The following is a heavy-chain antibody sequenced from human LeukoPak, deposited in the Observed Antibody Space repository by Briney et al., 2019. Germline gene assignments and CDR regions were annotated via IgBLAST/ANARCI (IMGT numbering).Heavy chain of an antibody. CDR3: ARADLEWYLDL. Sequence: PGESLRLSCTGSGFMFNAYWMSWVRKAPGMGLEWVGKIRQDGGEIFYVDSVRGRFTISRDNAKNSAYLQLNSLRAEDTAVYYCARADLEWYLDLWGRGTLVTVSS. CDR1: GFMFNAYW. CDR2: IRQDGGEI. J-gene: IGHJ2*01. V-gene: IGHV3-7*01.